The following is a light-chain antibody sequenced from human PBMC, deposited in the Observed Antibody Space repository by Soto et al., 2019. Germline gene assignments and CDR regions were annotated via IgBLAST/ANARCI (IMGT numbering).Light chain of an antibody. Sequence: EIVLTQSPGTLSLSPGERATLSCRASQSVSSSYLAWYQQKPGQAPRLLIYGASSRATGIPDRFSGSGSGTDFTLTMSRLETEDFAVYYCQQYGSSPRFTFGPGTKVDIK. CDR1: QSVSSSY. CDR2: GAS. V-gene: IGKV3-20*01. CDR3: QQYGSSPRFT. J-gene: IGKJ3*01.